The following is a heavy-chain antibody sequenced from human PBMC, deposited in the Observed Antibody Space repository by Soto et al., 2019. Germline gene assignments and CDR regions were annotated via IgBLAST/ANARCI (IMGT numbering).Heavy chain of an antibody. V-gene: IGHV3-33*01. CDR2: IWYDGSNK. D-gene: IGHD2-15*01. CDR1: GFTFSSYG. CDR3: ARDPYLRYCSGGSCYLAGVFDI. J-gene: IGHJ3*02. Sequence: GGSLRLSCAASGFTFSSYGMHWVRQAPGKGLEWVAVIWYDGSNKYYADSVKGRFTISRDNSKNTLYLQMNSLRAEDTAVYYCARDPYLRYCSGGSCYLAGVFDIWGQGTMVTVSS.